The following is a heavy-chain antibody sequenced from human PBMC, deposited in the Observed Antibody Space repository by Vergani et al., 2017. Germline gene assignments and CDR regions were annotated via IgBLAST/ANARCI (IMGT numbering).Heavy chain of an antibody. J-gene: IGHJ4*02. D-gene: IGHD2-2*01. CDR1: GGSFSGYY. CDR3: AGGYCSSTSCHFDY. Sequence: QVQLQQWGAGLLKPSETLSLTCAVYGGSFSGYYWSWIRQPPGKGLEWIGEINHSGSTNYNPSLKSRVTISVDTSKNQFSLKLSSVTAADTAVYYCAGGYCSSTSCHFDYWGQGTLVTVSS. CDR2: INHSGST. V-gene: IGHV4-34*01.